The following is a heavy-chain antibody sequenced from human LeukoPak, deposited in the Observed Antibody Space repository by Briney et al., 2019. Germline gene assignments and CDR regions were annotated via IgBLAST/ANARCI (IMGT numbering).Heavy chain of an antibody. CDR3: ARDYTGHYSVDY. CDR1: GLTFSSHG. Sequence: PGRSLRLSCATSGLTFSSHGMHWLRQAPGKALEWVAVISLDGSESHCADSVKGRFSISRDNSKNTLHLQMDSLRAEDTAVYYCARDYTGHYSVDYWGQGTKVTVSS. CDR2: ISLDGSES. D-gene: IGHD3-9*01. V-gene: IGHV3-30*03. J-gene: IGHJ4*02.